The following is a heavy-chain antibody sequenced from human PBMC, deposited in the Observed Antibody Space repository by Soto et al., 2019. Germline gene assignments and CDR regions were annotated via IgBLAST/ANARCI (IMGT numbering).Heavy chain of an antibody. CDR3: ARRSGNYYYYGMDV. V-gene: IGHV1-69*02. D-gene: IGHD1-26*01. Sequence: QVQLVQSGAEVKKPGSSVTVSCKASGGTFSSYTISWVRQAPGQGLEWMGRIIPILGIANYAQKFQGRVTITADKSTSTAYMELSSLRSEDTAVYYCARRSGNYYYYGMDVWGQGTTVTVSS. J-gene: IGHJ6*02. CDR2: IIPILGIA. CDR1: GGTFSSYT.